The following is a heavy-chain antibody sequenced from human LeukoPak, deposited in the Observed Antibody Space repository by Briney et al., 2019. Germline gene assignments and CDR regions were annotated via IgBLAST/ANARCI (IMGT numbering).Heavy chain of an antibody. J-gene: IGHJ3*02. CDR3: ARGSGAFDI. CDR2: ISSSSNYI. D-gene: IGHD3-10*01. V-gene: IGHV3-21*01. CDR1: GFTFSSYT. Sequence: GGSLRPSCAASGFTFSSYTMNWVRQAPGKGLEWVSSISSSSNYIYYADSVKGRFTISRDNAKNSLYLQMNSLRAEDTAVHYCARGSGAFDIWGQGTMVTVSS.